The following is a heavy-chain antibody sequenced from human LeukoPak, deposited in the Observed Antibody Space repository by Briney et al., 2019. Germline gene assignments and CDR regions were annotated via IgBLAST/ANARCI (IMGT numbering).Heavy chain of an antibody. CDR1: GFTFSSYA. Sequence: GGSLRLSCAASGFTFSSYAMSWVRQAPGKGLEWVSAISCSGGSTYYADSVKGRFTISRDNSKNTLYLQMDSLGAEDTAVYYCAKKGVRRIVVVVAATDDLRGDYWGQGTLVTVSS. CDR2: ISCSGGST. CDR3: AKKGVRRIVVVVAATDDLRGDY. V-gene: IGHV3-23*01. J-gene: IGHJ4*02. D-gene: IGHD2-15*01.